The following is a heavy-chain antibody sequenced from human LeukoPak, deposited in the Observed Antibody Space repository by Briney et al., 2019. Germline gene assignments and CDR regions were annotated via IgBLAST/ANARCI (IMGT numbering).Heavy chain of an antibody. J-gene: IGHJ6*02. D-gene: IGHD3-16*02. CDR3: AKSLRGDSRTYPYYYGMDV. CDR2: ISYDGSYK. Sequence: GGSLRLSCAASGFSFSNYGMRWVRQAPGKGLEWVAVISYDGSYKYYADSVKGRFTISRDNTKNTLYVQMNSLRAEDTAVYYCAKSLRGDSRTYPYYYGMDVWGQGTTVIVSS. V-gene: IGHV3-30*18. CDR1: GFSFSNYG.